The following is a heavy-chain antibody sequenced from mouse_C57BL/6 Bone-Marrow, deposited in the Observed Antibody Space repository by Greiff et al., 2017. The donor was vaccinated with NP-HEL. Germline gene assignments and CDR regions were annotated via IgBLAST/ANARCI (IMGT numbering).Heavy chain of an antibody. V-gene: IGHV1-64*01. CDR3: ARWDNYEAWFAY. CDR1: GYTFTSYW. J-gene: IGHJ3*01. CDR2: IHPNSGST. D-gene: IGHD1-3*01. Sequence: VQLQQPGAELVKPGASVKLSCKASGYTFTSYWMHWVKQRPGQGLEWIGMIHPNSGSTNYNEKFKSKATLTVDKSSSTAYMQLSSLTSEDSAVYYCARWDNYEAWFAYWGQGTLVTVSA.